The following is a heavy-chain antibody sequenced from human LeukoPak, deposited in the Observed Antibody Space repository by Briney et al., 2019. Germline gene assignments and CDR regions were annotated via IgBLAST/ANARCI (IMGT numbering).Heavy chain of an antibody. Sequence: PSETLSLTCTVSGGSISSYYWGWIRQPPGKGLEWIGSIYYSGSTYYNPSLKSRVTISVDTSKNQFSLKLSSVTAADTAVYYCARNSGWYGVSWGQGTLVTVSS. D-gene: IGHD6-19*01. CDR1: GGSISSYY. CDR2: IYYSGST. V-gene: IGHV4-39*07. J-gene: IGHJ4*02. CDR3: ARNSGWYGVS.